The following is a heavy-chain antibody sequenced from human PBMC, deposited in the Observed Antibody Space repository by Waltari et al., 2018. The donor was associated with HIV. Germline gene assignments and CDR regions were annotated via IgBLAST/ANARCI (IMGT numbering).Heavy chain of an antibody. CDR1: GYTFTDKF. V-gene: IGHV1-2*04. J-gene: IGHJ2*01. CDR2: IKPRSGGT. Sequence: QVQLVQSGAELKKPGASVKVSCKPSGYTFTDKFIHWVRQAPGQGLEWMGWIKPRSGGTKFAQKFQGWVSMTMDTSISTVYMELNRLTYEDTAIYYCAREEMKYFDLWGRGTLVTVSS. CDR3: AREEMKYFDL.